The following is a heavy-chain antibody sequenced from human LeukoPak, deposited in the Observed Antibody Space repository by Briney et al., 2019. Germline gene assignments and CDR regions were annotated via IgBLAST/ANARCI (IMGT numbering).Heavy chain of an antibody. Sequence: SETLSLTCTVSGGSMSSSRYYWGWIRQPPGKGLEWIGSIYYSESTYYNPSLKSRVTISVDTSKNQFSLKLSSVTASDTAVYYCARNIAVAGRGDYMDFWGKGTTVTISS. CDR1: GGSMSSSRYY. CDR2: IYYSEST. J-gene: IGHJ6*03. V-gene: IGHV4-39*01. D-gene: IGHD6-19*01. CDR3: ARNIAVAGRGDYMDF.